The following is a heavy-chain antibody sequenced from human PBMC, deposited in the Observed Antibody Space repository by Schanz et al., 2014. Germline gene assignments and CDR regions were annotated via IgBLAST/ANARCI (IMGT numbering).Heavy chain of an antibody. CDR1: GYSFGGYY. D-gene: IGHD2-8*01. J-gene: IGHJ4*02. Sequence: QVQLLQSGAEVKKPGASVKVSCKASGYSFGGYYMQWVRQAPGQGLEWMGRINPNTDGTIYAQKFQGRVTVTSDSSISTAYMELSTLTSDDTAVYYCARSLFDGPPFDLWGQGTLVTVSS. CDR3: ARSLFDGPPFDL. V-gene: IGHV1-2*06. CDR2: INPNTDGT.